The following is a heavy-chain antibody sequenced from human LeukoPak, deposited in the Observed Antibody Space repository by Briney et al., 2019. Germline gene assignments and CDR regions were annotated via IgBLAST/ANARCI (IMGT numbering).Heavy chain of an antibody. CDR1: GFTFSASP. J-gene: IGHJ6*02. CDR2: IRSKAYSYAT. Sequence: GGSLRLSCAASGFTFSASPIHWVRQASGKGLEWVGRIRSKAYSYATAYAESVKGRFTISRDDSENTAYLQMNSLETEDTAVYYCTRRVGDSYFYGMDVWGQGTPVTVSS. V-gene: IGHV3-73*01. CDR3: TRRVGDSYFYGMDV. D-gene: IGHD5/OR15-5a*01.